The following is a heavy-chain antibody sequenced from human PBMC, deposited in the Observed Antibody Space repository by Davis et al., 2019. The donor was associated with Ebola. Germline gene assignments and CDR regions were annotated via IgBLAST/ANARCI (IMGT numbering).Heavy chain of an antibody. Sequence: PSETLSLTCAVSGGSFTGYYWSWIRQSPAKGLEWIGEINHSGTINSNPSLKSRVSISIDTSKRQVSLQMTSVTAADTAVYYCARGSIFYVASGIGVRVRCFDPWGQGTLVTVSS. V-gene: IGHV4-34*01. CDR1: GGSFTGYY. D-gene: IGHD2-21*01. CDR3: ARGSIFYVASGIGVRVRCFDP. CDR2: INHSGTI. J-gene: IGHJ5*02.